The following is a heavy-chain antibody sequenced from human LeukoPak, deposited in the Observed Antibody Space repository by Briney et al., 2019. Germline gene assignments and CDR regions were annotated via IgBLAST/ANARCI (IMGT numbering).Heavy chain of an antibody. CDR3: ASTGGTGGVPSDY. Sequence: SETLSLTCTVSGGSISSYYWSWIRQPPGKGLEWVGYIYYSGSTNYNPSLKSRVTISVDTSKNQFSLKLSTVTAADTAVYYCASTGGTGGVPSDYWGQGTLVTVSS. CDR2: IYYSGST. J-gene: IGHJ4*02. CDR1: GGSISSYY. D-gene: IGHD4-23*01. V-gene: IGHV4-59*08.